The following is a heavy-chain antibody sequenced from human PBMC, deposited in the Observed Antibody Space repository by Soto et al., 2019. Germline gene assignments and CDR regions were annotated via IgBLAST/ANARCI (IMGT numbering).Heavy chain of an antibody. V-gene: IGHV1-3*01. Sequence: SVKVSCKSSGYTFTSYAMHWVRQAPGQRLEWMGWINAGNGNTKYSQKFQGRVTITRDTSASTAYMELSSLRSEDTAVYYCARDDYGDYAYYYGMDVWGQGTTVTVSS. J-gene: IGHJ6*02. D-gene: IGHD4-17*01. CDR1: GYTFTSYA. CDR3: ARDDYGDYAYYYGMDV. CDR2: INAGNGNT.